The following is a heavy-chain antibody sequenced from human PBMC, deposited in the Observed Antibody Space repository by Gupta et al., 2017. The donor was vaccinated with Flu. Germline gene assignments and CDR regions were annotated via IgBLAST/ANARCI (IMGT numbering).Heavy chain of an antibody. J-gene: IGHJ5*02. V-gene: IGHV4-34*01. CDR3: AREALFEGGSYGNTFDL. CDR1: GSFSGYY. Sequence: GSFSGYYWTWIRQPPGKGLEWIGEINHGGRTNYSPSLKSRVTISLDTSNNQLSLKLTSVTAADTAVYYCAREALFEGGSYGNTFDLWGQGTPGIVSS. CDR2: INHGGRT. D-gene: IGHD1-26*01.